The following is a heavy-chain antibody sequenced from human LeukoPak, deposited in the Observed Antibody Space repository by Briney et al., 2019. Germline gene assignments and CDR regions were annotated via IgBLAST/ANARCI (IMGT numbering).Heavy chain of an antibody. CDR3: ARGVRFLEWLPNYYYYYMDV. CDR2: ISSSGSTI. V-gene: IGHV3-48*03. J-gene: IGHJ6*03. CDR1: GFTFSSYE. Sequence: GGSLRLSCAASGFTFSSYEMNWGRQAPGKGLEWVSYISSSGSTIYYADSVKGRFTISRDNAKNSLYLQMNSLRDEDTAVYYCARGVRFLEWLPNYYYYYMDVWGKGTTVTVSS. D-gene: IGHD3-3*01.